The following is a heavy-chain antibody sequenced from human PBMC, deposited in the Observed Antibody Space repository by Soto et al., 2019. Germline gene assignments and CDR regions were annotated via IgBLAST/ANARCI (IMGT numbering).Heavy chain of an antibody. V-gene: IGHV3-21*06. CDR1: GFTFSYYP. CDR3: VRDRDWAFDV. Sequence: GGSLRLSCAASGFTFSYYPLHWVRRAPGKGLEWVSSISGIKNYIRYADSVKGRFTISRDNAKTSVYLQLNSLRNDDTALYYCVRDRDWAFDVWGQGTMVTVSS. D-gene: IGHD3-9*01. CDR2: ISGIKNYI. J-gene: IGHJ3*01.